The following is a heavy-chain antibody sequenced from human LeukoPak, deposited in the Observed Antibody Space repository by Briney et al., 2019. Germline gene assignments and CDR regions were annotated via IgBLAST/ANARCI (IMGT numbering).Heavy chain of an antibody. J-gene: IGHJ4*01. V-gene: IGHV4-59*01. CDR1: GGSITNYY. Sequence: PSETLSFTATVSGGSITNYYWSWFRQPPGKGLGWSGYIYYVRITNYNPSPTSRDTISVATTKNQFSRKLSSVPAANTAVYYCAGGAWSLDYWGHGTLVTVSS. CDR2: IYYVRIT. CDR3: AGGAWSLDY. D-gene: IGHD2-21*01.